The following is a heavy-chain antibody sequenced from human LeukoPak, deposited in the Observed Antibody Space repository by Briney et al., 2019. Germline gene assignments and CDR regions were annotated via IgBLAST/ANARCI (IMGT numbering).Heavy chain of an antibody. CDR2: ISAYNGNT. J-gene: IGHJ6*03. V-gene: IGHV1-18*01. CDR3: ARGRNWNDNSHYYYYMDV. D-gene: IGHD1-1*01. CDR1: GYTFTSYG. Sequence: GASVKVSCKASGYTFTSYGISWVRQAPGQGLEWMGWISAYNGNTNYAQKLQGRVTMTTDTSTSTAYMELRSLRSDDAAVYYCARGRNWNDNSHYYYYMDVWGKGTTVTVSS.